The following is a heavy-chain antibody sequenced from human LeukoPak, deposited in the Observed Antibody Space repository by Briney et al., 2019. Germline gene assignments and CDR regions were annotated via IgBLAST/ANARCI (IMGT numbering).Heavy chain of an antibody. D-gene: IGHD2-15*01. CDR2: IGTAGDT. CDR1: GFTFSSCD. CDR3: ARASSRIDAFDI. J-gene: IGHJ3*02. V-gene: IGHV3-13*04. Sequence: QPGGSLRLSCAASGFTFSSCDMHWVRQATGKGLEWVSAIGTAGDTYYPGSVKGRFTISRENAKNSLYLQMNSLRAGDTAVYYCARASSRIDAFDIWGQGTMVTVSS.